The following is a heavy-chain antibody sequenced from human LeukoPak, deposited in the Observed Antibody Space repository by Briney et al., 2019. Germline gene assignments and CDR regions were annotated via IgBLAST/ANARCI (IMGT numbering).Heavy chain of an antibody. J-gene: IGHJ4*02. CDR3: AREVVATFDY. CDR2: IKQDGSEK. D-gene: IGHD3-22*01. V-gene: IGHV3-7*01. Sequence: PGGSLRLSCAASGFTFSGYWMSWVRQAPGKGLEWVANIKQDGSEKYYVDSVKGRFTISRDNAKNSLYLQMNSLRAEDTAVYYCAREVVATFDYWGQGTLVTVSS. CDR1: GFTFSGYW.